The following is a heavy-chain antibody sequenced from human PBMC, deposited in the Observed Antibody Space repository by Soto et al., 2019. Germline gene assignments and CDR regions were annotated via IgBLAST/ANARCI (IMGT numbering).Heavy chain of an antibody. CDR1: GYTFTGYY. CDR2: INPNSGGT. CDR3: ARGTPNLGELSLSRIGYFDY. Sequence: ASVKVSCKASGYTFTGYYMHWVRQAPGQGLEWMGWINPNSGGTNYAQKFQGWVTMTRDTSISTAYMELSRLRSDDTAVYYCARGTPNLGELSLSRIGYFDYWGQGTLVTVSS. J-gene: IGHJ4*02. V-gene: IGHV1-2*04. D-gene: IGHD3-16*02.